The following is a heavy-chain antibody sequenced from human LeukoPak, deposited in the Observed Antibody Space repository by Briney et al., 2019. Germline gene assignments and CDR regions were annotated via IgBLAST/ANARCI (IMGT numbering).Heavy chain of an antibody. CDR2: IIPIFSTA. J-gene: IGHJ4*02. Sequence: ASVKVSCKASGGTFSSYAISWVRQAPGQGLEWMGGIIPIFSTANYAQKFQGRVTITADKSTSTAYMELSSLRSEDTAVYYCAAHLYTGPYDYWGQGTLVTVSS. CDR3: AAHLYTGPYDY. V-gene: IGHV1-69*06. CDR1: GGTFSSYA. D-gene: IGHD2-2*02.